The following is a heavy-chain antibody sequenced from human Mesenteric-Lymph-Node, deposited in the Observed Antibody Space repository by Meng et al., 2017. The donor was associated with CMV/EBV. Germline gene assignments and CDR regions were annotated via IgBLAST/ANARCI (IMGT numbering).Heavy chain of an antibody. CDR1: GFTVSANH. CDR2: LYPDNTI. D-gene: IGHD5-24*01. CDR3: VRDLGRRDVYNWRAFDM. Sequence: GGSLRLSCAASGFTVSANHMSWVRQAPGKGLEWVSILYPDNTIYYAHSVEGRFTISRDNSKNTLYLQLNSLRAEDTAVYYCVRDLGRRDVYNWRAFDMWGQGTMVTVSS. J-gene: IGHJ3*02. V-gene: IGHV3-66*02.